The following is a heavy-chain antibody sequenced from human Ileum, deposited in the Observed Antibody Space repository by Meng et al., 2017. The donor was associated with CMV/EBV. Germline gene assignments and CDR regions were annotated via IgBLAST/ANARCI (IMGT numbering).Heavy chain of an antibody. CDR2: IKHDGSEK. Sequence: GESLKISCAASGFTFSSYWMTWVRQAPGKGLDWVANIKHDGSEKYYVDSMKGRLTISRDNVERSLFLQMDSLRAEDTAVYYCARAYYSGPFFYYGMDVWGQGSTVTVSS. J-gene: IGHJ6*02. V-gene: IGHV3-7*03. CDR1: GFTFSSYW. CDR3: ARAYYSGPFFYYGMDV. D-gene: IGHD6-25*01.